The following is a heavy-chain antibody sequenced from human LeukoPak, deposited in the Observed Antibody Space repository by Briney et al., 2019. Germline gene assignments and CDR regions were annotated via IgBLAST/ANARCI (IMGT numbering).Heavy chain of an antibody. CDR1: GGTFSSYT. CDR3: ASESGHDGVGH. CDR2: VIPILDIV. J-gene: IGHJ5*02. D-gene: IGHD5-12*01. V-gene: IGHV1-69*02. Sequence: GASVKVSCKASGGTFSSYTFNWVRQAPGQGLEWMGRVIPILDIVDYAQKFQGRVTITADKSTSTAYMELSSLRSEDTAVYYCASESGHDGVGHWGQGTLVTVSS.